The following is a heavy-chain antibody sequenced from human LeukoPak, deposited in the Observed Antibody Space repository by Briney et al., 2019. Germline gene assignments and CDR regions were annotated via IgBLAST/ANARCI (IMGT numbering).Heavy chain of an antibody. Sequence: GGSLRLSCAASGFTFSSYAMSWVRQAPGKGLEWVAVIWYDGSNKYYADSVKGRFTISRDNSKNTLYLQMNSLRAEDTAVYYCARGVAYYDFWSGYTNDYWGQGTLVTVSS. J-gene: IGHJ4*02. D-gene: IGHD3-3*01. CDR2: IWYDGSNK. CDR1: GFTFSSYA. V-gene: IGHV3-33*08. CDR3: ARGVAYYDFWSGYTNDY.